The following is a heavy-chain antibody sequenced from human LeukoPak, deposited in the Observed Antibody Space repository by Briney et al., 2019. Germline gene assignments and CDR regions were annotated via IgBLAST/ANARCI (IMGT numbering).Heavy chain of an antibody. D-gene: IGHD2-2*01. CDR2: IYTSGST. Sequence: PSETLSLTCTVSGGSISSGSYYWSWIRQPAGKGLEWIGRIYTSGSTNYNPSLKSRVTISVDTSKNQFSLKLSSVTAADTAVYYCARGQISSTSARHKRPNNWFDPWGQGTLVTVSS. CDR1: GGSISSGSYY. J-gene: IGHJ5*02. V-gene: IGHV4-61*02. CDR3: ARGQISSTSARHKRPNNWFDP.